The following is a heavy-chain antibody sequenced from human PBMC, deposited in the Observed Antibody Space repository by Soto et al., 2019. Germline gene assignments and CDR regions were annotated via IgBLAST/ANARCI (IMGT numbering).Heavy chain of an antibody. CDR3: AKDLTLVTAVTIDY. CDR2: ISGSGGST. Sequence: GGSLRLSCAASGFTFSSYAMSWVRQAPGKGLEWVSAISGSGGSTYYADSVKGRFTISRDNSKNTLYLQMNSLRAEDTAVYYCAKDLTLVTAVTIDYWGQGTLVTVSS. J-gene: IGHJ4*02. CDR1: GFTFSSYA. V-gene: IGHV3-23*01. D-gene: IGHD2-21*02.